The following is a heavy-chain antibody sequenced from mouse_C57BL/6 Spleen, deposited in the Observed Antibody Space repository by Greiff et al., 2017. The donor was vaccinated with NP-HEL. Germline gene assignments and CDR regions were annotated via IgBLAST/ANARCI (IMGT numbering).Heavy chain of an antibody. CDR2: ILPGSGST. CDR3: ARMRYYGSSFYYAMDY. CDR1: GYTFTGYW. V-gene: IGHV1-9*01. D-gene: IGHD1-1*01. Sequence: VQLQQSGAELMKPGASVKLSCKATGYTFTGYWIEWVKQRPGHGLEWIGEILPGSGSTNYNEKFKGKATFTADTSSNTAYMQLSSLTTEDSAIYYCARMRYYGSSFYYAMDYWGQGTSVTVSS. J-gene: IGHJ4*01.